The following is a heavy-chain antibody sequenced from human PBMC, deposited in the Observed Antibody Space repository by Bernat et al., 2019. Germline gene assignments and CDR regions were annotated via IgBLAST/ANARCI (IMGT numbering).Heavy chain of an antibody. D-gene: IGHD3-3*01. CDR1: GFTFSSYG. CDR3: AKDPMCWSGYSDN. V-gene: IGHV3-30*18. Sequence: QVQLVESGGGVVQPGRSLRLSCAASGFTFSSYGMHWVRQAPGKGLEWVAVISYDGSNKYYADAVKGRFTISRDNSKNTLYLQMNSLRAEDTAVYYCAKDPMCWSGYSDNWGQGTLVTVSS. J-gene: IGHJ4*02. CDR2: ISYDGSNK.